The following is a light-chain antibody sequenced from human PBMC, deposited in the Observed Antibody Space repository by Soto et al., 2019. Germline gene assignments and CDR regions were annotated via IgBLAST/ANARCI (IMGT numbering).Light chain of an antibody. CDR3: SSYTCSSTPYV. Sequence: QSALGQPVAVSGSPGQSITISCTGTSSDVGVYNYVSWYRQHPGKVPKLMIYDVSNRPSGVSNRFSGSKSGNTASLTISGLQAEDEADYYCSSYTCSSTPYVFGTGTKVTVL. CDR2: DVS. J-gene: IGLJ1*01. V-gene: IGLV2-14*01. CDR1: SSDVGVYNY.